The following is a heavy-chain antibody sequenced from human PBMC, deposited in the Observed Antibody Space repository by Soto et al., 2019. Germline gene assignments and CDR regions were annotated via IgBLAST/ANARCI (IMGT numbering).Heavy chain of an antibody. Sequence: PSETLSLTCNVSGGSVSGYHWCWIRQHPGKGLEWIGYIYYSGSTNYNPSLTSRVTISVDTSKNQFSLKLSSVTAADTAVYYCARHRYSYGVYYFDYWGQGTLVTVSS. V-gene: IGHV4-59*08. J-gene: IGHJ4*02. CDR2: IYYSGST. CDR3: ARHRYSYGVYYFDY. CDR1: GGSVSGYH. D-gene: IGHD5-18*01.